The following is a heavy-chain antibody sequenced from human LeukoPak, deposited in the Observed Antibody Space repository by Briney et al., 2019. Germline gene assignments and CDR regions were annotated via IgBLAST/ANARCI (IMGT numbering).Heavy chain of an antibody. J-gene: IGHJ5*02. CDR1: GYIFTGYC. CDR2: INPNSGGT. Sequence: ASVKVSCKASGYIFTGYCMHWVRQAPGQGLERMGWINPNSGGTVYAQKFQGRVTMTRDMSISTAYMELNRLKSDDTAMYYCARGRGGCGGSNWFDPWGQGTLVTVSS. V-gene: IGHV1-2*02. CDR3: ARGRGGCGGSNWFDP. D-gene: IGHD6-19*01.